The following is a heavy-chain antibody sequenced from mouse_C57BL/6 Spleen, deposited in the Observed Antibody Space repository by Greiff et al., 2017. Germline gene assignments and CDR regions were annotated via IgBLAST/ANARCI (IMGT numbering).Heavy chain of an antibody. Sequence: VQLQQSGAELVRPGASVTLSCKASGYTFTDYYMNWVKQRPGQGLEWIARIYPGSGNTYYNEKFKGKATLTADKSSSTAYMQLSSLTSVDSAVYVCEREGPSTVPYFWGTGTTVTVSS. V-gene: IGHV1-76*01. CDR3: EREGPSTVPYF. J-gene: IGHJ1*03. D-gene: IGHD1-1*01. CDR2: IYPGSGNT. CDR1: GYTFTDYY.